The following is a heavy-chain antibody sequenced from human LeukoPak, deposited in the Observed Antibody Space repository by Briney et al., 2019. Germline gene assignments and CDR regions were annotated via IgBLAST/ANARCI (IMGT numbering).Heavy chain of an antibody. CDR2: INTNTGNP. J-gene: IGHJ4*02. Sequence: ASVKVSCKASGYTFTSYAMNWVRQAPGQGLEWMGWINTNTGNPTYAQGFTGRFVFSLDTSVSTAYLQISSLKAEDTAVYYCAREACGDCYPEPDYWGQGTLVTASS. CDR3: AREACGDCYPEPDY. V-gene: IGHV7-4-1*02. D-gene: IGHD2-21*02. CDR1: GYTFTSYA.